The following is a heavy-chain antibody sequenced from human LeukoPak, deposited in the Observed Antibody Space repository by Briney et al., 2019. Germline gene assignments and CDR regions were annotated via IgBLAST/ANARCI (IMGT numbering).Heavy chain of an antibody. V-gene: IGHV7-4-1*02. D-gene: IGHD6-6*01. CDR2: INTNTGNP. CDR1: GYTFTSYA. Sequence: GASVKVSCKASGYTFTSYAMNWVRQAPGQGLEWMGWINTNTGNPTYAQGFTGRFVFSLDTSVSTAYLQISSLKAEDTAVYYCARDLARAFPFPGAYYYYGMDVWGQGTTVTVSS. CDR3: ARDLARAFPFPGAYYYYGMDV. J-gene: IGHJ6*02.